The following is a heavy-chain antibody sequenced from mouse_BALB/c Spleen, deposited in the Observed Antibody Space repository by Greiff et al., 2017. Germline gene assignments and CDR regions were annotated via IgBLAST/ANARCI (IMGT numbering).Heavy chain of an antibody. V-gene: IGHV5-6*03. Sequence: EVKLVESGGGLVKPGGSLKLSCAASGFTFSSYAMSWVRQTPEKRLEWVATISSGGSYTYYPDSVKGRFTISRDNAKNTLYLQMSSLKSEDTAMYYCARQAPFDCWGQGTTLTVSS. CDR3: ARQAPFDC. CDR2: ISSGGSYT. J-gene: IGHJ2*01. CDR1: GFTFSSYA.